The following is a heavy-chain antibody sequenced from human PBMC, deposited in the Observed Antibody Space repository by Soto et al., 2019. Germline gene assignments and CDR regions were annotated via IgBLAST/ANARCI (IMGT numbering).Heavy chain of an antibody. Sequence: GGSLRLSCATSDFTFSNYWMNWVRQAPGKGLEWVANIKPDGSATNYVDSVKGRFTISRDNVRNSVSLQMTSLRVEDTAAYFCFGGNGGPQWGQGTLVTVSS. CDR3: FGGNGGPQ. CDR1: DFTFSNYW. J-gene: IGHJ4*02. V-gene: IGHV3-7*03. D-gene: IGHD3-16*01. CDR2: IKPDGSAT.